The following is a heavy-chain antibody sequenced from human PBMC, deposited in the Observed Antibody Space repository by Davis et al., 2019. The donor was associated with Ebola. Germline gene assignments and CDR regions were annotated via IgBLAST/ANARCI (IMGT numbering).Heavy chain of an antibody. D-gene: IGHD3-10*01. CDR3: ARGTGGSGSYPGYYGMDV. Sequence: GESLKISCAASGFTFSDYAMTWVRQAPGKGLEWVSTVSASGRNSYYADSVKGRFTISRDNSKNTLYLQMNSLRAEDTAVYYCARGTGGSGSYPGYYGMDVWGQGTTVTVSS. V-gene: IGHV3-23*01. J-gene: IGHJ6*02. CDR2: VSASGRNS. CDR1: GFTFSDYA.